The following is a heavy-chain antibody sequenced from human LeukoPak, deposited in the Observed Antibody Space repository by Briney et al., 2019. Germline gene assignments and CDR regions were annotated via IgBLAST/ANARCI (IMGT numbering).Heavy chain of an antibody. J-gene: IGHJ4*02. CDR2: INHSGST. CDR3: ASEQLLWGSYYFDY. V-gene: IGHV4-34*01. Sequence: SETLSLTCAVYGGSFSGYYWSWIRQPPGKGLEWIGEINHSGSTIYNPSLKSRVTISVDTSKNQFSLKLSSVTAADTAVYYCASEQLLWGSYYFDYWGQGTLVTVSS. CDR1: GGSFSGYY. D-gene: IGHD3-10*01.